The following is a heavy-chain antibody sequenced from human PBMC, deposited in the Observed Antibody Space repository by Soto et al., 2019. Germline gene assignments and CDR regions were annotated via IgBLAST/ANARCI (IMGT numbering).Heavy chain of an antibody. J-gene: IGHJ6*02. CDR1: GGSFRRYS. CDR3: VGGTRDCTTISCYTPQGSFYYGMDV. CDR2: IIPMFGTP. V-gene: IGHV1-69*01. Sequence: QVQVVQSGAEVKKPGSSVKVSCRSSGGSFRRYSISWVRQAPGQGLEWMGGIIPMFGTPNYAQKFRGRDTINADESTSTAYMDLSSLRSDDTAVYYCVGGTRDCTTISCYTPQGSFYYGMDVWGQGTTVTVSS. D-gene: IGHD2-2*02.